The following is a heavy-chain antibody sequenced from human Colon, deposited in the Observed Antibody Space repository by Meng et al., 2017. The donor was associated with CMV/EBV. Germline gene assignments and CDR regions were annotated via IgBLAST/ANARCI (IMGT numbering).Heavy chain of an antibody. D-gene: IGHD5-12*01. Sequence: KVSCKASGYTFTSLDIIWVRQATGQGPEWMGWMNPSRGITAYAQKFQGRVTMTRDTSIDTAYMELTSLKSEDTAIYYCARGIEAGLDYWGQGTLVTVSS. J-gene: IGHJ4*02. CDR2: MNPSRGIT. CDR1: GYTFTSLD. V-gene: IGHV1-8*01. CDR3: ARGIEAGLDY.